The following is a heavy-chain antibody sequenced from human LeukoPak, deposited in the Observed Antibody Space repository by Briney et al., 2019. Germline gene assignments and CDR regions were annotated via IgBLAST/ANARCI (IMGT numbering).Heavy chain of an antibody. Sequence: GGSLRLSCAASGFTFSSYAMNRVRQAPGTGLEWVSAICQSGGSTHYADSVKGRFTISRDNSKNTLYLQMNSLITEDTAVYYCAKLVPSPQSQTYYYYMDVWGKGTTVTVSS. D-gene: IGHD6-19*01. CDR2: ICQSGGST. V-gene: IGHV3-23*01. CDR1: GFTFSSYA. J-gene: IGHJ6*03. CDR3: AKLVPSPQSQTYYYYMDV.